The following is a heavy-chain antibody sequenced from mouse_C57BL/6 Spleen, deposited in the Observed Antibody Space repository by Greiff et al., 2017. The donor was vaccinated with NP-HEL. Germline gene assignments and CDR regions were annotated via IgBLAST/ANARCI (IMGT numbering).Heavy chain of an antibody. D-gene: IGHD2-4*01. CDR1: GYSFTGYY. CDR3: ARGGDYDYDEGFAY. CDR2: IYPYNGVS. V-gene: IGHV1-31*01. J-gene: IGHJ3*01. Sequence: VQLKESGPELVKPGASVKISCKASGYSFTGYYMHWVKQSHGNILDWIGYIYPYNGVSSYNQKFKGKATLTVDKSSSTAYMELRSLTSEDSAVNYCARGGDYDYDEGFAYWGQGTLVTVSA.